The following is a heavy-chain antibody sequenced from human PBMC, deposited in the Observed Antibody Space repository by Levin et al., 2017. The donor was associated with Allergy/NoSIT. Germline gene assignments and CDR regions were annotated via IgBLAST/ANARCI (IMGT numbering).Heavy chain of an antibody. J-gene: IGHJ4*02. Sequence: SGGSLRLSCAASGFTFSSYWMSWVRQAPGKGLEWVANIKQDGSEKYYVDSVKGRFTISRDNAKNSLYLQMNSLRAEDTAVYYCARENYDILTGYYSRFDYWGQGTLVTVSS. CDR3: ARENYDILTGYYSRFDY. D-gene: IGHD3-9*01. V-gene: IGHV3-7*04. CDR1: GFTFSSYW. CDR2: IKQDGSEK.